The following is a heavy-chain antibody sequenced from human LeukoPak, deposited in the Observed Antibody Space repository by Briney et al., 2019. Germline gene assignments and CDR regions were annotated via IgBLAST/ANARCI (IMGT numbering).Heavy chain of an antibody. CDR3: ARDATGEFDP. CDR1: GGSISSGSYD. D-gene: IGHD7-27*01. CDR2: IYTSGST. Sequence: SETLSLTCTVSGGSISSGSYDWSWIRQPAGKGLEWIGRIYTSGSTNYNPSLKSRVTISVDTSKNQFSLKLSSVTAADTAVYYCARDATGEFDPWGQGTLVTVSS. V-gene: IGHV4-61*02. J-gene: IGHJ5*02.